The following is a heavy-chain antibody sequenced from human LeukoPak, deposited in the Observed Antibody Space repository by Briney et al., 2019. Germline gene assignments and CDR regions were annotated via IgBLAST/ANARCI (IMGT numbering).Heavy chain of an antibody. J-gene: IGHJ4*02. CDR1: GFTFSSYS. Sequence: GGSLRLSCAASGFTFSSYSMNWVRQAPGKGLEWVSSISSSSSYIYYADSVKGRFTISRDNTKNSLDLQMNSLRVVDTAIYYCARAGGGGYSYGLDYWGQGILVTVSS. V-gene: IGHV3-21*01. D-gene: IGHD5-18*01. CDR3: ARAGGGGYSYGLDY. CDR2: ISSSSSYI.